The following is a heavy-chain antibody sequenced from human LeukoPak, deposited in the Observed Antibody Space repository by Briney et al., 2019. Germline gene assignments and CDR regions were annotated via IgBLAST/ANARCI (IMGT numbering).Heavy chain of an antibody. Sequence: PGTSLRLSCAASGLTFSSYAMSWVRQAPGKGLEWVSDISGSGGSTYYADSVKGRFTISRGNSKNTLYLQMNRLRAEDTAVYYCAKRGLAAALFRWGQGTLVTVSS. CDR1: GLTFSSYA. D-gene: IGHD6-13*01. CDR3: AKRGLAAALFR. CDR2: ISGSGGST. V-gene: IGHV3-23*01. J-gene: IGHJ4*02.